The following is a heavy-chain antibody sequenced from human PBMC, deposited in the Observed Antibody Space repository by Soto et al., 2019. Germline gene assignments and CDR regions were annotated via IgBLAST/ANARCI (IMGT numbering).Heavy chain of an antibody. Sequence: QLQLQESGPGLVKPSETLSLTCTVSGCSISSSSYYWGWIRQPPGKGLEWIGSIYYSGSTYYNPSLKSRVTISVDTSKNQFSLKLSSVTAADTAVYYCARRSSSWYGYGMDVWGQGTTVTVSS. J-gene: IGHJ6*02. V-gene: IGHV4-39*01. CDR1: GCSISSSSYY. D-gene: IGHD6-13*01. CDR3: ARRSSSWYGYGMDV. CDR2: IYYSGST.